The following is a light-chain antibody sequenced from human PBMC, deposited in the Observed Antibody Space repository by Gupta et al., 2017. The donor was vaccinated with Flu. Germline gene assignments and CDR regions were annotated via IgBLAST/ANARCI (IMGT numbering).Light chain of an antibody. Sequence: DVGGSDAGPWDQQQPNKAPKLIIFEVTNRPSRGSSRFSGSKSGNTASLTISGLQAEDETDYYFSSYTSTSTFYVFGTGTRVTV. CDR2: EVT. CDR1: DVGGSDA. J-gene: IGLJ1*01. V-gene: IGLV2-14*03. CDR3: SSYTSTSTFYV.